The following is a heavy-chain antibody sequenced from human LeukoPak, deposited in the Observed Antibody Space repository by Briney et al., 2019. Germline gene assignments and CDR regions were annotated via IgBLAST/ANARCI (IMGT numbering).Heavy chain of an antibody. Sequence: PSETLSLTCTLSGGSINSSSYYWGWIRQPPGKGLEWIGQINHSGSTNYNPSLKSRVTISVDTSKNQFSLKLSSVTAADTAVYYCARGVLNYYDSIGGDFDLWGRGTLVTVSS. CDR3: ARGVLNYYDSIGGDFDL. CDR2: INHSGST. D-gene: IGHD3-22*01. J-gene: IGHJ2*01. CDR1: GGSINSSSYY. V-gene: IGHV4-39*07.